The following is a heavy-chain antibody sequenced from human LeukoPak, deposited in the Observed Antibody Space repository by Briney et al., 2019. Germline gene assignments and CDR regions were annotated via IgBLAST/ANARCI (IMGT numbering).Heavy chain of an antibody. CDR1: GFTFSTYA. V-gene: IGHV3-30-3*01. CDR3: AKAGSNWGYFDY. D-gene: IGHD7-27*01. CDR2: ISFDGNNK. Sequence: PGGSLRLSCAASGFTFSTYAIHWVRQAPGKGLEWVSVISFDGNNKYYADSVKGRFTISRDNSKNTLSLQMNSLKTEDTAVYYCAKAGSNWGYFDYWGQGTLVTVSS. J-gene: IGHJ4*02.